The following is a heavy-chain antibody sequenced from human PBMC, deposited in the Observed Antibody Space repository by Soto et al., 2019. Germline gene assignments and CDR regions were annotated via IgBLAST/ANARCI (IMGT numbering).Heavy chain of an antibody. CDR3: ARGHIVVVTAAPSPLNWFDP. CDR1: GGSISSGDDY. V-gene: IGHV4-30-4*01. Sequence: TLSLTCTVSGGSISSGDDYWSWIRQPPGKGLEWIGYIYYSGSTYYNPSLKSRVTISVDTSKNQFSLKLSSVTAADTAVYYCARGHIVVVTAAPSPLNWFDPCGQGTLVTVSS. CDR2: IYYSGST. J-gene: IGHJ5*02. D-gene: IGHD2-2*01.